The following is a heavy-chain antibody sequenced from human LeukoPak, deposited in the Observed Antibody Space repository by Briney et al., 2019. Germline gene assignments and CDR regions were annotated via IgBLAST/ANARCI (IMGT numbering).Heavy chain of an antibody. D-gene: IGHD3-16*02. CDR2: INHSGST. CDR3: ARGLMITFGGVIVKGYFDY. V-gene: IGHV4-34*01. CDR1: GGSFSGYY. J-gene: IGHJ4*02. Sequence: PSETLSLTCAVYGGSFSGYYWSWIRQPPGKGLEWIGEINHSGSTNYNPSLKSRVTISVDTSKNQFSLKLSSVTAADTAVYYCARGLMITFGGVIVKGYFDYWGQGTLVTVSS.